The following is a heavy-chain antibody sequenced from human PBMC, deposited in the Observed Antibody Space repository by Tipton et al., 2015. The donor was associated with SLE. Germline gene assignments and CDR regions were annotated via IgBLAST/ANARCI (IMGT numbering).Heavy chain of an antibody. CDR3: AKDGRHKMLYSILSLY. J-gene: IGHJ4*02. CDR1: GVSIRSHY. V-gene: IGHV4-59*11. D-gene: IGHD2-8*01. CDR2: MYNNERT. Sequence: TLSLTCTVSGVSIRSHYWSWIRQSPGKGLEWTGYMYNNERTKYNLSLESRVTMSVETSKNQFTLRLTSVTAADTAVYYCAKDGRHKMLYSILSLYWGQGTLVTVSS.